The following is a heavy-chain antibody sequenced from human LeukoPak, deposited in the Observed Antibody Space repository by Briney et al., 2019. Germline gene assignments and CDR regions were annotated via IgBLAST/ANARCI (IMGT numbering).Heavy chain of an antibody. CDR1: GYSFTSYW. Sequence: GESLKISCKGSGYSFTSYWIGWVRQVPGKGLEWMGIIYPGDSDTRYSPSFQGQVTISADKSISTAYLQWSSLKASDTAMYYCASRPFETTVVPWDFYWGQGTQVTVSS. V-gene: IGHV5-51*01. J-gene: IGHJ4*02. CDR3: ASRPFETTVVPWDFY. CDR2: IYPGDSDT. D-gene: IGHD4-17*01.